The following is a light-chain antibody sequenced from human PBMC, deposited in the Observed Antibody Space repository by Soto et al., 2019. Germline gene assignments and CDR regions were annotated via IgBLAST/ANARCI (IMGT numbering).Light chain of an antibody. CDR1: SSDVGGYNY. V-gene: IGLV2-14*01. CDR3: SSYTTISTHI. Sequence: QSVLTHPASVSGSPGQSITISCTGTSSDVGGYNYVSWYQQHPGKAPKLMIYDVTNRPSGVSNRFSGSKSGNTASLTISGLQAEDEADYYCSSYTTISTHIFGNGTKVTVL. CDR2: DVT. J-gene: IGLJ1*01.